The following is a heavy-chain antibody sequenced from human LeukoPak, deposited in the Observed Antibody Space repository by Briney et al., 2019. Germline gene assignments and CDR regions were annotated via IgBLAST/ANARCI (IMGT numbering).Heavy chain of an antibody. CDR1: GYSISSGYY. J-gene: IGHJ6*03. Sequence: SETLSLTCAVSGYSISSGYYWGWIRQPPGKGLEWIGSIYHSGGTYYNPSLKSRVTISVDTSKNQFSLKLSSVTAADTAVYYCARHYYGSGSYYYYYYYMDVWGKGTTVTVSS. CDR3: ARHYYGSGSYYYYYYYMDV. D-gene: IGHD3-10*01. CDR2: IYHSGGT. V-gene: IGHV4-38-2*01.